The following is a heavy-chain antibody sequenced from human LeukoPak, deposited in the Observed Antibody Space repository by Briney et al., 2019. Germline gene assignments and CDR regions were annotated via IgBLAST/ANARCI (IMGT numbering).Heavy chain of an antibody. D-gene: IGHD3-22*01. Sequence: PGGSLRLSCAASGFTFRSYGMHWVRQAPGKGLEWVSYISGVGSVNNYADSVKGRFTISRDNAKNSLYLEMNSLRAEDTALYFCAREITYQHSSAYDYWGQGTRVTVSS. CDR3: AREITYQHSSAYDY. CDR1: GFTFRSYG. CDR2: ISGVGSVN. J-gene: IGHJ4*02. V-gene: IGHV3-48*03.